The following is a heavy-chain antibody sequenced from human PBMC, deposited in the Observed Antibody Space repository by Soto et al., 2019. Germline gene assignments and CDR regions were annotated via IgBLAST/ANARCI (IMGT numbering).Heavy chain of an antibody. Sequence: GASVKVSCKASGYTFTSYDINWVRQATGQGLEWMGWMNPNSGNTGYAQKFQGRVTMTRNTSISTAYMELSSLRSEDTAVYYCARDTRWGGYSGYDYYYYYMDVWGKGTTVTVSS. V-gene: IGHV1-8*01. CDR1: GYTFTSYD. J-gene: IGHJ6*03. D-gene: IGHD5-12*01. CDR2: MNPNSGNT. CDR3: ARDTRWGGYSGYDYYYYYMDV.